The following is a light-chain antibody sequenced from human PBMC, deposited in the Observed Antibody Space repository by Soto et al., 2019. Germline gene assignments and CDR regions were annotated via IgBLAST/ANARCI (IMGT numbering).Light chain of an antibody. Sequence: EIVLTQSPATLSLSPGERATLSCRASQSVSSYLAWYQQKPGQAPRLLIYGASNRATGIPARFSGSGSGTDFALTITSLEPEVFAVYYCQQRGNWPLYTFGQGTKLEIK. CDR1: QSVSSY. V-gene: IGKV3-11*01. CDR2: GAS. J-gene: IGKJ2*01. CDR3: QQRGNWPLYT.